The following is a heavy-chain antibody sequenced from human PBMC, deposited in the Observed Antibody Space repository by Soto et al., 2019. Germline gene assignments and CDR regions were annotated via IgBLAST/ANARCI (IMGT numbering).Heavy chain of an antibody. Sequence: PSEILSLTCTVSGGSISSYYWSWIRQPPGKGLEWIGYIYYSGSTNYNPSLKGRVTISVDTSKNQFSLKLSSVTAADTAVYYCASSYSSTYNKLDYWGQGTLVTVSS. CDR3: ASSYSSTYNKLDY. CDR1: GGSISSYY. CDR2: IYYSGST. V-gene: IGHV4-59*08. J-gene: IGHJ4*02. D-gene: IGHD6-13*01.